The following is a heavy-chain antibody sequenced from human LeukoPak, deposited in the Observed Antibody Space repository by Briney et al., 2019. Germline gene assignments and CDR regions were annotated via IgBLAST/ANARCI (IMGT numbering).Heavy chain of an antibody. CDR3: AKDSPDIVVVPAAEGGWYFDL. Sequence: GGSLRLSCAASGFTFSSYAMSWVRQAPGKGLEWVSAISGSGGSTYYADSVKGRFTISRDNSKNTLYLQMNSLRAEDTAVYYCAKDSPDIVVVPAAEGGWYFDLWGRGTLVTVSS. CDR2: ISGSGGST. J-gene: IGHJ2*01. V-gene: IGHV3-23*01. D-gene: IGHD2-2*01. CDR1: GFTFSSYA.